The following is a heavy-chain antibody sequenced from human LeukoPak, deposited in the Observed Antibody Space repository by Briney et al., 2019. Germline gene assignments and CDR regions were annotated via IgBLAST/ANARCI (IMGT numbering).Heavy chain of an antibody. CDR1: GFTFSNSA. CDR2: IDSTGGDT. V-gene: IGHV3-23*01. D-gene: IGHD4-17*01. Sequence: GGSLRLSCAASGFTFSNSAMSWVRQSPGKGLEWVSTIDSTGGDTYYADSVKGRFTISRDNSKNTVFLQMNSLRVEDTAVYYCASNPIYGDPPGVDYWGQGTLVTVSS. J-gene: IGHJ4*02. CDR3: ASNPIYGDPPGVDY.